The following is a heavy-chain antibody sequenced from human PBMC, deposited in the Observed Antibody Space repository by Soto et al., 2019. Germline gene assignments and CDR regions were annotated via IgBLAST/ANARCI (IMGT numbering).Heavy chain of an antibody. CDR1: GFIFRNYW. V-gene: IGHV3-7*03. CDR3: ARIGYSSSSPDY. J-gene: IGHJ4*02. Sequence: GGSLRLSCAASGFIFRNYWMSWVRQAPGKGLEWVANIKQDGGQKYYVDSVKGRFTISRDNARNSLYLQINSLRAEDTAMYYCARIGYSSSSPDYWGLGTLVTVSS. D-gene: IGHD6-6*01. CDR2: IKQDGGQK.